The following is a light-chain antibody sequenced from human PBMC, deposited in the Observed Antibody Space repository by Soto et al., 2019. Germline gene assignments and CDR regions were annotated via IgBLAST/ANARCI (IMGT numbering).Light chain of an antibody. CDR2: EAT. CDR1: QSISSF. CDR3: QQSDVSPQT. V-gene: IGKV1-39*01. Sequence: DIQMTQSPPSLSASVGDRVIITCRASQSISSFLNCYQQRPGKAPNLLIYEATRLHSGVPPRFSGSGYGTDFTLTITSLQLEDFATYYCQQSDVSPQTFGQGTKVDI. J-gene: IGKJ1*01.